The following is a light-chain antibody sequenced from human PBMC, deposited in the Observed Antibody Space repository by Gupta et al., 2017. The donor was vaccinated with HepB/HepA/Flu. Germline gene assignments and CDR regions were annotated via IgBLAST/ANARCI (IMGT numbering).Light chain of an antibody. CDR2: KNN. Sequence: QSVLPQPPSLSATPGQRVTISCSGTTSNIGSNSVSWYQHLPGTTPRFVIFKNNQRPSGVPERFSGFRAGTSASIVIDGLQAEEEAVYHCALWDDSQNGVIFGGGTKLTVL. V-gene: IGLV1-44*01. CDR3: ALWDDSQNGVI. J-gene: IGLJ2*01. CDR1: TSNIGSNS.